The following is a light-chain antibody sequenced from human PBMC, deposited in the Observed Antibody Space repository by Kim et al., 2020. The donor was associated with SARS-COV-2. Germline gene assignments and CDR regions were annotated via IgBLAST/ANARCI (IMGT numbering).Light chain of an antibody. CDR1: SSDVGGYNY. J-gene: IGLJ1*01. CDR2: DVS. V-gene: IGLV2-14*01. Sequence: QYALTQPASVSGSPGQSITISCTGTSSDVGGYNYVSWYQQHPGKAPKLMIYDVSKRPSGFSNRFSGSKSGNTASLTISGLQAEDEADYYCSSYTSSSTSLYVFGTGTKVTVL. CDR3: SSYTSSSTSLYV.